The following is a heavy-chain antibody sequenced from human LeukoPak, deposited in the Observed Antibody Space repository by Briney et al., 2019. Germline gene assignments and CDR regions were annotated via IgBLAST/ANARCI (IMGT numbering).Heavy chain of an antibody. D-gene: IGHD7-27*01. V-gene: IGHV6-1*01. J-gene: IGHJ4*02. CDR2: TYYRSQWGS. CDR1: GGSVSSNSVA. Sequence: SQTLSLTCAISGGSVSSNSVAWNWIRQSPSRGLEWLGRTYYRSQWGSDYAVSVKSRIIMTSDTSKNQFSLQLSSVTPEDTSVYYCARDANWAFDYWGQETLVTVSS. CDR3: ARDANWAFDY.